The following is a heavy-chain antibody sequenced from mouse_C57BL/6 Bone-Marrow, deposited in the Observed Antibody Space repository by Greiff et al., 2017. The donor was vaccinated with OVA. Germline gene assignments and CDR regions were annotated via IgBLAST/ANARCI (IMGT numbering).Heavy chain of an antibody. J-gene: IGHJ3*01. D-gene: IGHD2-4*01. Sequence: VQLQQSGPVLVKPGASVKMSCKASGYTFTDYYMNWVKQSHGKSLEWIGVINPYNGGTSYNQKFKGKATLTVDKSSSTAYMELNSLTSEDSAVYYCASKDYAWFAYWGQGTLVTVSA. CDR3: ASKDYAWFAY. CDR1: GYTFTDYY. CDR2: INPYNGGT. V-gene: IGHV1-19*01.